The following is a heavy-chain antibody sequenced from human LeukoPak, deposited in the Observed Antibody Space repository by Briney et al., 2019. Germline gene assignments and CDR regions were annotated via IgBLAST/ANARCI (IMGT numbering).Heavy chain of an antibody. CDR3: ARVARDGYIGY. CDR2: IYYSGRT. CDR1: GGSISSYY. V-gene: IGHV4-59*01. D-gene: IGHD5-24*01. Sequence: SETLSLTCTVSGGSISSYYWSWIRQPPGKGLEWIGYIYYSGRTNYNPSLTSRVTISVDTSKNQFSLKLSSVAAADTAVYYCARVARDGYIGYWGQGTLVTVSS. J-gene: IGHJ4*02.